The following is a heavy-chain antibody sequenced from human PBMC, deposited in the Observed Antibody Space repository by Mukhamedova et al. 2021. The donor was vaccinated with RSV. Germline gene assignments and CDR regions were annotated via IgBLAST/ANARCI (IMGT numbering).Heavy chain of an antibody. Sequence: GRVTITADKSTSTAYMELSSLRSEDTAVYYCARDDVHTAGLEFDPWGQGTLVTVSS. V-gene: IGHV1-69*04. J-gene: IGHJ5*02. D-gene: IGHD5-18*01. CDR3: ARDDVHTAGLEFDP.